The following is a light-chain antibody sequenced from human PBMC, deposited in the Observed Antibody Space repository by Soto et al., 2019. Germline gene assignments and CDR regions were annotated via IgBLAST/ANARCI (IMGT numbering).Light chain of an antibody. CDR2: DAS. Sequence: DIQMTQSPSTLSASVGDRVTITCRASQSISSCLAWYQQKPGKAPKLRIYDASKLESGVPSRFSGSGSGTEFTLTISSLQPDDFATYYCQQYNSFPYTFGQGTKLEIK. V-gene: IGKV1-5*01. J-gene: IGKJ2*01. CDR1: QSISSC. CDR3: QQYNSFPYT.